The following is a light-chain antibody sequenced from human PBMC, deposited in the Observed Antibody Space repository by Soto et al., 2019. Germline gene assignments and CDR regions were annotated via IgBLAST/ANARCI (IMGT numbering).Light chain of an antibody. CDR3: QQCSIGPWT. J-gene: IGKJ1*01. CDR2: DAS. CDR1: QSVSSY. V-gene: IGKV3-11*01. Sequence: EIVLTQSPATLSLSPGERATLSCRASQSVSSYLAWYQQKPGQAPRLLIYDASNRATGIPARFSGSGSGTDFTLTISSLEPEDFAVYYCQQCSIGPWTFGQGTEV.